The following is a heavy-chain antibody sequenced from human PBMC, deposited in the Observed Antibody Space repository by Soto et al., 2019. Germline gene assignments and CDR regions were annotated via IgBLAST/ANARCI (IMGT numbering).Heavy chain of an antibody. CDR2: IYYSGSN. CDR3: ARVTQLAGPMDY. J-gene: IGHJ4*02. CDR1: GGSISSGDYY. V-gene: IGHV4-30-4*01. D-gene: IGHD6-19*01. Sequence: TLSLTFTVSGGSISSGDYYWSWIRQPPGKGLEWIGYIYYSGSNHYKTSLKSRVTISVDTSKNQFSLKLSSVNAADTAVYYCARVTQLAGPMDYWGQGTVVTVSS.